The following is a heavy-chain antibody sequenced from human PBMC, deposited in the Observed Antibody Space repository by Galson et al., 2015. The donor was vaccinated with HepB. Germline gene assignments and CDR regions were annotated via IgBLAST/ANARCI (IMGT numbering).Heavy chain of an antibody. CDR1: GFTFSSYG. V-gene: IGHV3-33*08. D-gene: IGHD2-2*01. Sequence: SLRLSCAASGFTFSSYGMHWVRQAPGKGLEWVAVIWYDGSNKYYADFVQGRFTISRDNSKNTLYLQMNSLGAEDTAVYYCARDAALYCSSTSCIDAFDVWGQGTMVTVS. CDR3: ARDAALYCSSTSCIDAFDV. J-gene: IGHJ3*01. CDR2: IWYDGSNK.